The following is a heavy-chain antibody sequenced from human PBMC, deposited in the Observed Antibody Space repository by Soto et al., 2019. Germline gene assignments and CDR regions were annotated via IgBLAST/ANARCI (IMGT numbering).Heavy chain of an antibody. V-gene: IGHV3-11*01. J-gene: IGHJ4*02. CDR3: ARRYQRSSWDYFDY. CDR1: GFTFSDYY. Sequence: GGSLRLSCAASGFTFSDYYMSWIRQAPGKGLEWVSYISSSGSTIYYADSVKGRFTISRDNAKNSLYLQMNSLRAEDTAVYYCARRYQRSSWDYFDYWGQGTLVTVSS. D-gene: IGHD6-13*01. CDR2: ISSSGSTI.